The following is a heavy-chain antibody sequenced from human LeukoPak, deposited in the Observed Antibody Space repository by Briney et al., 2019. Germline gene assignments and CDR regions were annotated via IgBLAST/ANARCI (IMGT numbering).Heavy chain of an antibody. J-gene: IGHJ3*02. V-gene: IGHV6-1*01. CDR1: GDSVSSNSVA. CDR2: TYYRSKWYN. CDR3: ARGHHYAFGI. Sequence: SQTLSLTCAISGDSVSSNSVAWNWIRQSPSRGLEWLGRTYYRSKWYNDYAVSVKSRITINPDTSKNQFSQHLNSVTPEDTAVYYCARGHHYAFGIWGQGTMVTVSS.